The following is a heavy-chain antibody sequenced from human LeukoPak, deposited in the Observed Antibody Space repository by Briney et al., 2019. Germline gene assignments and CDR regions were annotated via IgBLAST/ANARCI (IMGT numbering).Heavy chain of an antibody. D-gene: IGHD6-6*01. CDR3: AKRGPIYSSSPGNYFDY. Sequence: GGSLRLSCAASGFTFSTSTMNWVRQAPGKGLEWVSSISGSDDGTYYADSVKGRFTISRDNSKNTLYLQMNSLRAEDTAVYYCAKRGPIYSSSPGNYFDYWGQGTLVTVSS. V-gene: IGHV3-23*01. J-gene: IGHJ4*02. CDR1: GFTFSTST. CDR2: ISGSDDGT.